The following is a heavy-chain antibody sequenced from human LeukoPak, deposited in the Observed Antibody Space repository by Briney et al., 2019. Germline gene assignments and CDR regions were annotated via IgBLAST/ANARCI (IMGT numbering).Heavy chain of an antibody. D-gene: IGHD3-10*01. J-gene: IGHJ4*02. CDR3: ARDYGTRTLDF. CDR1: GFAFHGYA. V-gene: IGHV3-33*04. CDR2: IWYDGSNI. Sequence: GGSLRLSCAASGFAFHGYAMHWVRQAPSKGLEWVGIIWYDGSNIYYGDSVKGRFTLSRDNSMKTLYLQMNGLRAEDTAVYYCARDYGTRTLDFWGQGTPVIVAS.